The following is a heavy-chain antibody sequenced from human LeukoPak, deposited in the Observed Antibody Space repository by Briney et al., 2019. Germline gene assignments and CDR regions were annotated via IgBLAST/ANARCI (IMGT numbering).Heavy chain of an antibody. Sequence: SETLSLTCSVSGYSISSGYYWGWIRQPPGRGLEWIGSIYYTGGTLYNPSLKSQVSMSVDTSTNQFSLKLTSVTVADTAVYYCARDRTGRNTAQDDYWGQGTLVTVSS. CDR1: GYSISSGYY. CDR3: ARDRTGRNTAQDDY. V-gene: IGHV4-38-2*02. D-gene: IGHD5-18*01. J-gene: IGHJ4*02. CDR2: IYYTGGT.